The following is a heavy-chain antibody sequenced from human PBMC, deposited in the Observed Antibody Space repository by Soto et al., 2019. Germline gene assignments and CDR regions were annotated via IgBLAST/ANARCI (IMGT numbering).Heavy chain of an antibody. CDR2: ISGSGGST. J-gene: IGHJ3*02. D-gene: IGHD3-22*01. V-gene: IGHV3-23*01. CDR3: AKYDSSGYYYVHAFDI. CDR1: GFTFSSYA. Sequence: PGGSLRLSCAASGFTFSSYAMSWVRQAPGKGLEWVSAISGSGGSTYYADSVKGRFTISRDNSKNTLYLQMNSLRAEDTAVYYCAKYDSSGYYYVHAFDIWGQGTMVTVS.